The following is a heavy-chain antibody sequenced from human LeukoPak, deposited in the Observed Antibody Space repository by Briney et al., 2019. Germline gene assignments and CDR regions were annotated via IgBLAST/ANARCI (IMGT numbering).Heavy chain of an antibody. Sequence: GGSLRLSCAASGITFDNYAMNWVRQAPGKGLEWVSLIGEDGGTTYYADSVKGRFTISIDNGKNSLYLQMNSLRTEDTAWYYCSKRFPILAANQYLHLHGMDVWGQGTTVPVPS. D-gene: IGHD3-3*01. V-gene: IGHV3-43*02. J-gene: IGHJ6*02. CDR3: SKRFPILAANQYLHLHGMDV. CDR2: IGEDGGTT. CDR1: GITFDNYA.